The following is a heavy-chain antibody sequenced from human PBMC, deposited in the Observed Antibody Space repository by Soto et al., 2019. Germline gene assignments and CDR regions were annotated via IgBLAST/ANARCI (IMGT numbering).Heavy chain of an antibody. CDR1: GGSISSYY. D-gene: IGHD3-10*01. Sequence: SETLSLSWTVSGGSISSYYWSGIRHPPGKGLEWIGYIYYSGSTNYNPSLKSRVTISVDTSKNQFSLKLSSVTAADTAVYYCARDTMVRGYQNWFDPWGQGTLVTVSS. CDR3: ARDTMVRGYQNWFDP. J-gene: IGHJ5*02. V-gene: IGHV4-59*01. CDR2: IYYSGST.